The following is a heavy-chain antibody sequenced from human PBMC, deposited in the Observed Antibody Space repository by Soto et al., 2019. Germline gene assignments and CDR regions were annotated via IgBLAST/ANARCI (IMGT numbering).Heavy chain of an antibody. CDR3: ARETFGVIHNACDL. J-gene: IGHJ3*01. CDR2: IFDSETA. D-gene: IGHD3-3*01. Sequence: QVQLQESGPGLLKTSQTLSLTCTVSGGSVSSGGYYWNWIRQHPGQGLEWLGYIFDSETAYYNPSLKSRLTRSMDTSKNQFSLKVTYVTPADTAVYYCARETFGVIHNACDLGGQGAIVTVSS. V-gene: IGHV4-31*03. CDR1: GGSVSSGGYY.